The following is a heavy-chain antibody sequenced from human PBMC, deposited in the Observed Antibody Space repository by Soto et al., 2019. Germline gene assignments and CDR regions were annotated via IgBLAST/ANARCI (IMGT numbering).Heavy chain of an antibody. D-gene: IGHD1-1*01. Sequence: SETLSLTCTVSGGSISSSSYYWGWIRQPPGKGLEWIGSIYYSGSTYYNPSLKSRVTISVDTSKNQFSLKLSSVTAADTAVYYCARLQRGAVQLDYWGQGTLVTVSS. CDR3: ARLQRGAVQLDY. J-gene: IGHJ4*02. CDR2: IYYSGST. V-gene: IGHV4-39*01. CDR1: GGSISSSSYY.